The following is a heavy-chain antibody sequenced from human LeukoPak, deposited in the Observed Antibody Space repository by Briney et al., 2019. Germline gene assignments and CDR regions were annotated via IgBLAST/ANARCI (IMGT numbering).Heavy chain of an antibody. D-gene: IGHD3-10*01. V-gene: IGHV3-66*01. Sequence: GGSLRLSCAASGFTVSTNYMSWVRQAPGKGLEWVSVICSGDTTFYADSVRGKFTISRDNSKNTLYLQMNSLRAEDTAVYYCASILRSSSGYYFDYWGQGTLVTVSS. CDR3: ASILRSSSGYYFDY. J-gene: IGHJ4*02. CDR1: GFTVSTNY. CDR2: ICSGDTT.